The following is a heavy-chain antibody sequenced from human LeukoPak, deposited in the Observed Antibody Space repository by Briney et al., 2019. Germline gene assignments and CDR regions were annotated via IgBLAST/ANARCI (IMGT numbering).Heavy chain of an antibody. CDR1: GGSFSGYY. D-gene: IGHD3-16*01. Sequence: SETLSLTCAVYGGSFSGYYWSWIRQPPGKGLEWIGEINHSGSTNYNPSLKSRVTISVDTSKNQFSLKLSSVTAADTAVYYCARYRGGAYFDYWGQGTLVTVSS. CDR2: INHSGST. J-gene: IGHJ4*02. V-gene: IGHV4-34*01. CDR3: ARYRGGAYFDY.